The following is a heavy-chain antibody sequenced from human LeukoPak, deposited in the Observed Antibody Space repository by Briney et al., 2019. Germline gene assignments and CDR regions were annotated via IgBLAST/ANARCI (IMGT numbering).Heavy chain of an antibody. D-gene: IGHD5-24*01. CDR2: INQDGSEK. V-gene: IGHV3-7*01. CDR1: GLIFRSYW. CDR3: ARERDGIFFDY. J-gene: IGHJ4*02. Sequence: GGSLRLSCEVSGLIFRSYWMSWVRQAPGKGLEWVANINQDGSEKYFVDSVRGRFTISRDNAKNLLHLQMNTLRAEDTAVYYCARERDGIFFDYWGQGTLVTVSS.